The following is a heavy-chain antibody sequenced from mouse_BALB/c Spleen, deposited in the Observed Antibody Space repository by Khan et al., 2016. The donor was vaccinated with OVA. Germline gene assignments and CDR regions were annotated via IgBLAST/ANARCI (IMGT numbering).Heavy chain of an antibody. D-gene: IGHD1-1*01. CDR2: IYLGSGST. CDR1: GYIFTDYV. Sequence: QVQLKQSGPELVKPGASVKMSCKASGYIFTDYVINWVKQRTGQGLEWIGEIYLGSGSTYYHEKFKGKATLTADKSSNTAYLQLSSLTFEGATVYFCARSGYGSLAYWGQGTTLTVSS. V-gene: IGHV1-77*01. CDR3: ARSGYGSLAY. J-gene: IGHJ2*01.